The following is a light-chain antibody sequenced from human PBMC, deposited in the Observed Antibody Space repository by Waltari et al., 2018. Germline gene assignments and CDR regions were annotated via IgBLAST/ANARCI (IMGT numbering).Light chain of an antibody. CDR1: GSNIGAGYD. V-gene: IGLV1-40*01. CDR2: GSS. J-gene: IGLJ3*02. Sequence: QSVLTQPPSVSGAPGQRVTISCTGSGSNIGAGYDVTWSQQLPRAAPKLRIYGSSSRPLGVPDRFFGSTSGTSASLAITGLQAEDEADYYCQSYDTSLSVVFGGGTKLTVL. CDR3: QSYDTSLSVV.